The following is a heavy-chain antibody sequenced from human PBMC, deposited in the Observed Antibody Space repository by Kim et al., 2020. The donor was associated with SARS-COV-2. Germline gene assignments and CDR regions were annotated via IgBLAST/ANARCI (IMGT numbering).Heavy chain of an antibody. J-gene: IGHJ3*01. Sequence: SETLSLTCAVYGGSFSDFRSWIRQPPGKGLEWIGEIDEIGSANYNPSLKRRVSMSVDASKSQFSLRLTSVTAADTAVYYCARAAFIMVRGVPITQRVGFVVWGQGTMVTVSS. V-gene: IGHV4-34*01. D-gene: IGHD3-10*01. CDR1: GGSFSDF. CDR3: ARAAFIMVRGVPITQRVGFVV. CDR2: IDEIGSA.